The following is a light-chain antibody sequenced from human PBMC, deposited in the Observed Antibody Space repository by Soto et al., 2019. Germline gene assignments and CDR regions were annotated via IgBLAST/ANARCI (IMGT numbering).Light chain of an antibody. V-gene: IGKV3-11*01. CDR3: QQRSNWPPSIT. Sequence: ETVLTQSPGTLSLSPGERATLSCRASQTVSNSYLAWYQHKAGQAPRLLIYDASNRATGIPARFSGSGSGTDFTLTISSLEPEDFAVYYCQQRSNWPPSITFGQGTRLEIK. J-gene: IGKJ5*01. CDR1: QTVSNSY. CDR2: DAS.